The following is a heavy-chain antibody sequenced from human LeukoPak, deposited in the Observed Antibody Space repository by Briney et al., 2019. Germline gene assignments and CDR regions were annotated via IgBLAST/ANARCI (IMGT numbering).Heavy chain of an antibody. CDR2: IYYRST. D-gene: IGHD3-16*01. V-gene: IGHV4-59*08. J-gene: IGHJ6*02. CDR1: GGSISSYY. CDR3: ARLSVPLGGVDV. Sequence: SETLSLTCTVSGGSISSYYWSWIRQPPGEGLEWIGYIYYRSTNYNPSLKSRVTISVDTSKNQLSLKLSSATAADTAVYYCARLSVPLGGVDVWGQGTTVTVSS.